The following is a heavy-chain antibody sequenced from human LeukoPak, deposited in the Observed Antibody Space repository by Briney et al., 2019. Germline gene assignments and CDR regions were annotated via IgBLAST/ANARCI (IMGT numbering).Heavy chain of an antibody. CDR1: GGTFSSYT. V-gene: IGHV1-69*02. CDR3: ARGLRFLEWLPGHY. Sequence: SPKFSCKACGGTFSSYTISWVRRPPGHGLEWLGRIIPFLGIANYAQKFQGRVTITADKSTSTAYMELSSLRSEDTAVYYCARGLRFLEWLPGHYWGQGPLVTVSS. CDR2: IIPFLGIA. J-gene: IGHJ4*02. D-gene: IGHD3-3*01.